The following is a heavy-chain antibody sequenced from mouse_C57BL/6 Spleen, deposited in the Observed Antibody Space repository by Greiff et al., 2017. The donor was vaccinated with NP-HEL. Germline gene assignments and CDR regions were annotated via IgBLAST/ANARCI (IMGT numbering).Heavy chain of an antibody. V-gene: IGHV1-82*01. CDR1: GYAFSSSW. CDR3: ARGLLDFEY. J-gene: IGHJ2*01. Sequence: QVQLQQSGPELVKPGASVKISCKASGYAFSSSWMNWVKQRPGKGLEWIGRIYPGDGDTNYNGKFKGKATLTADKSSSTAYMQLSSLTSEDSAVYFCARGLLDFEYWGQGTTLTVSS. CDR2: IYPGDGDT.